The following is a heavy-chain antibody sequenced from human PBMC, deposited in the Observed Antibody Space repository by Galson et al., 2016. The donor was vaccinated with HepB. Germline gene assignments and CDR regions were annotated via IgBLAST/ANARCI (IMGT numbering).Heavy chain of an antibody. D-gene: IGHD5-18*01. CDR3: AREGGYGWEDYYGMDV. J-gene: IGHJ6*02. V-gene: IGHV3-30*03. Sequence: SLRLSCAASGFTFSNYGMHWVRQAPGKGLEWVAGISSDGSKEYYADSVKGRFTISRDNSKNTLYLQMNSLRAEDTAVYYCAREGGYGWEDYYGMDVWGQGTTVTVSS. CDR2: ISSDGSKE. CDR1: GFTFSNYG.